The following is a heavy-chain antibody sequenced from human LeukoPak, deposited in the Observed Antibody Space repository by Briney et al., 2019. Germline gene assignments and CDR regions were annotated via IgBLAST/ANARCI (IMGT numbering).Heavy chain of an antibody. V-gene: IGHV1-58*02. Sequence: GASVKVSCKASGFTFTSSAMQWVRQARGQRLEWIGWIVVGSGNTNYAQKFQERVTITRDMSTSTAYMELSSLRSEDTAMYYCVMGYYSNYYYYYMDVWGRGTTVTVSS. J-gene: IGHJ6*03. CDR1: GFTFTSSA. CDR3: VMGYYSNYYYYYMDV. D-gene: IGHD6-13*01. CDR2: IVVGSGNT.